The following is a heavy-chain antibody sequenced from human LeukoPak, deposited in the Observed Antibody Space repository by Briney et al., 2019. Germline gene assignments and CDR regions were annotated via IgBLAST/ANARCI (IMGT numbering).Heavy chain of an antibody. CDR2: IYYSGRT. J-gene: IGHJ5*02. V-gene: IGHV4-39*07. Sequence: SGTLSLTCTVSGGSLSSSSYYWGWLRQPPGKGLEWLGSIYYSGRTYQNPSLKSRVTISVDTSKNQFSLKLSSVTAADTAVYYCARLNSVVYRFDPWGQGTLVTVSS. D-gene: IGHD2-2*01. CDR3: ARLNSVVYRFDP. CDR1: GGSLSSSSYY.